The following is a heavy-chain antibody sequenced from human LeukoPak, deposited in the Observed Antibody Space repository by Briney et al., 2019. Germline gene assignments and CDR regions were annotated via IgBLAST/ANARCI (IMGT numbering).Heavy chain of an antibody. Sequence: GGSLRLSCAGSGFTFSSYAMHWVRQAPGKGVEGVAVISYDGSNKYYADSVKGRFTISRDNSKNTLYLQMNSLRAEDTAVYYCARDQGVGGYDTWGQGTLVTVSS. V-gene: IGHV3-30-3*01. D-gene: IGHD5-12*01. J-gene: IGHJ5*02. CDR1: GFTFSSYA. CDR2: ISYDGSNK. CDR3: ARDQGVGGYDT.